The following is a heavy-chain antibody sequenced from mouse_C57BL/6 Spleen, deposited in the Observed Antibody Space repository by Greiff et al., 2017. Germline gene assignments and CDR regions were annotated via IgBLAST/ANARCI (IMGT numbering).Heavy chain of an antibody. J-gene: IGHJ3*01. CDR1: GYTFTDYE. D-gene: IGHD1-1*01. V-gene: IGHV1-15*01. Sequence: QVHVKQSGAELVRPGASVTLSCKASGYTFTDYEMHWVKQTPVHGLEWIGAIDPETGGTAYNQKFKGKAILTADKSSSTAYMELRSLTSEDSAVXYYTGWDYGSAGAYWGQGTLVTVSA. CDR2: IDPETGGT. CDR3: TGWDYGSAGAY.